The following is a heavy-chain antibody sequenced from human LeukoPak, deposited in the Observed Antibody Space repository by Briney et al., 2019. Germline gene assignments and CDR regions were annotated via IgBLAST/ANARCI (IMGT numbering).Heavy chain of an antibody. CDR1: GFTFSSYA. D-gene: IGHD4-17*01. V-gene: IGHV3-23*01. J-gene: IGHJ4*02. Sequence: GGSLRLSCAASGFTFSSYAMSWVRQAPGKGLEWVSTISGSGGSTPYADSVKGRFSISRDNSKNTVFLQMNSLRAVDTALYYCAKDHDYGTYFDYWGQGTPVTVSS. CDR2: ISGSGGST. CDR3: AKDHDYGTYFDY.